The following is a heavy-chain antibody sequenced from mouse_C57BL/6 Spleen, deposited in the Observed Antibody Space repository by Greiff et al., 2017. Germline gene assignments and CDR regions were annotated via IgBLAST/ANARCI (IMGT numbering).Heavy chain of an antibody. CDR2: IDPSDSET. J-gene: IGHJ2*01. V-gene: IGHV1-52*01. D-gene: IGHD2-3*01. CDR3: ARHEGRGWLYFDY. CDR1: GYTFTSYW. Sequence: QVQLQQPGAELVRPGSSVKLSCKASGYTFTSYWMHWVKQRPIQGLEWIGNIDPSDSETHYNQKFKDKATLTVDKSSSTAYMQLSSLTSEDSAVYFCARHEGRGWLYFDYWGQGTTLTVSS.